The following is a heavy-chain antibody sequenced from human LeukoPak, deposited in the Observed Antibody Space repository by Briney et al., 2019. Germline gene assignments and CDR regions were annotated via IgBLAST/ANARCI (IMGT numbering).Heavy chain of an antibody. Sequence: SETLSLTCTVSGRSNISYNGSWIRQPPVKGLEHIGYIHYTGSTNYNPSLKSRVTISVETSKNQFSLKLSSVAAADTAVYYCARVATTVTLFDYWGQGTLVTVSS. CDR2: IHYTGST. J-gene: IGHJ4*02. D-gene: IGHD4-17*01. CDR3: ARVATTVTLFDY. V-gene: IGHV4-59*01. CDR1: GRSNISYN.